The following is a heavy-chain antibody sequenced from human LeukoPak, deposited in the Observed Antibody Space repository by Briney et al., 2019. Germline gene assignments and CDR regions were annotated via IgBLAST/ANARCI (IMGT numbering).Heavy chain of an antibody. CDR3: ARDSGSYLTPYHFDY. CDR2: ISAYNGNT. D-gene: IGHD1-26*01. J-gene: IGHJ4*02. CDR1: GYTFTSYG. Sequence: GASVKVSCKASGYTFTSYGISWVRQAPGQGLEWMGWISAYNGNTNYAQKLQGRVTMTTDTSTSTAYMELSSLRSEDTAVYYCARDSGSYLTPYHFDYWGQGTLVTVSS. V-gene: IGHV1-18*01.